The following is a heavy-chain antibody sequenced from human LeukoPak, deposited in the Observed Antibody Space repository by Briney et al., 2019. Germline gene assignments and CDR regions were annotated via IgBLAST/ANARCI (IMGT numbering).Heavy chain of an antibody. CDR1: GYTFTGYY. CDR2: VSAYNGNT. CDR3: ARDREDYYGSGSYSSQPFDY. V-gene: IGHV1-18*04. D-gene: IGHD3-10*01. J-gene: IGHJ4*02. Sequence: ASVKVSCKASGYTFTGYYMHWVRQAPGQGLEWMGWVSAYNGNTNYAQKLQGRVTMTTDTSTSTAYMELRSLRSDDTAVYYCARDREDYYGSGSYSSQPFDYWGQGTLVTVSS.